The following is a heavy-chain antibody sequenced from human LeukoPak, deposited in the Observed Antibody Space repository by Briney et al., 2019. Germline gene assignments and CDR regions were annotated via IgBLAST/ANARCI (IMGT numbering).Heavy chain of an antibody. V-gene: IGHV4-34*01. CDR2: IYHSGST. J-gene: IGHJ3*02. CDR1: GGSFSGYY. Sequence: SETLSLTCAVYGGSFSGYYWSWIRQPPGKGLEWIGEIYHSGSTNYNPSLKSRVTISVDTSKNQFSLKLSFVTAADTAVYYCARLVGAMIVVDINAFDIWGEGTMVTVSS. D-gene: IGHD3-22*01. CDR3: ARLVGAMIVVDINAFDI.